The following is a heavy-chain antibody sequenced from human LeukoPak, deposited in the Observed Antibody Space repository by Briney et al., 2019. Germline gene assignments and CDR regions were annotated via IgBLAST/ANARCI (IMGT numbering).Heavy chain of an antibody. J-gene: IGHJ3*02. CDR2: ISYDGSNK. V-gene: IGHV3-30*18. CDR1: GFTFSSYG. CDR3: AKGGYSYGSATFDI. Sequence: GGSLRLSCAASGFTFSSYGMHWVRQAPGKGLEWLAVISYDGSNKYYADSVKGRFTISRDNSKNTLYLQMNSLRAEDTAVYYCAKGGYSYGSATFDIWGQGTMVTVSS. D-gene: IGHD5-18*01.